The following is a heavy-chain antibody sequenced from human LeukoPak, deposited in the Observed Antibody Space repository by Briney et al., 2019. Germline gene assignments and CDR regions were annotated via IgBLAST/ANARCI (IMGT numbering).Heavy chain of an antibody. V-gene: IGHV3-23*01. CDR2: ISSAGGIPT. CDR1: GFTFSSYD. D-gene: IGHD3-10*01. J-gene: IGHJ4*02. Sequence: GGSLRLSCAASGFTFSSYDMSWARQAPGKGLEWVSTISSAGGIPTYYADSVKGRFTISRDNSKNTVYLQMNNLRAEDTAVYYCAKLPHSRGGSYSDYWGQGTLVTVSS. CDR3: AKLPHSRGGSYSDY.